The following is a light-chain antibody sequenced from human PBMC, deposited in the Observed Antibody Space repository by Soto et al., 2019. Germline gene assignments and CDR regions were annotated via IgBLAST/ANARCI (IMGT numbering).Light chain of an antibody. CDR2: AAS. V-gene: IGKV1-39*01. CDR3: QQSYSTPPT. Sequence: IQLTQSPSSLSASVGDRVTITCRASQSISSYLNWYQQKPRKAPKLLIYAASSLQSGVPSRFSGSGSGTDFTLTISSLQPEDVATYYCQQSYSTPPTFGQGTKVEIK. J-gene: IGKJ1*01. CDR1: QSISSY.